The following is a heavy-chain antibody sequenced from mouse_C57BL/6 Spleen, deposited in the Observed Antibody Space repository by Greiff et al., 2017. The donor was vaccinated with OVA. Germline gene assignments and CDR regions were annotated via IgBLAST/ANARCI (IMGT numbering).Heavy chain of an antibody. CDR3: ARKDGNYIDY. V-gene: IGHV1-81*01. D-gene: IGHD2-1*01. J-gene: IGHJ2*01. CDR2: IYPRSGNT. Sequence: VQRVESGAELARPGASVKLSCKASGYTFTSYGISWVKQRTGQGLEWIGEIYPRSGNTYYNEKFKGKATLTADKSSSTAYMELRSLTSEDSAVDFCARKDGNYIDYWGQGTTLTVSS. CDR1: GYTFTSYG.